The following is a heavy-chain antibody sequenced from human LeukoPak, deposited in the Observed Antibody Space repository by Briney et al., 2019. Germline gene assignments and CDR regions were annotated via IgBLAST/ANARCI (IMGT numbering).Heavy chain of an antibody. Sequence: SETLPLTCTVSGGSISSYYWSWIRQPAGKGLEWIGRIYTSGSTNYNPSLKSRVTMSVDTSKNQFSLKLSSVTAADTAVYYCATGVGTYYDILTGYYTNDYWGQGTLVTVSS. CDR3: ATGVGTYYDILTGYYTNDY. CDR2: IYTSGST. D-gene: IGHD3-9*01. V-gene: IGHV4-4*07. CDR1: GGSISSYY. J-gene: IGHJ4*02.